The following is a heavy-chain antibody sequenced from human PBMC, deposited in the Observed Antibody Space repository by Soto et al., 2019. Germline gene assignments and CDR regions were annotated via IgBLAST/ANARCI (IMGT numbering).Heavy chain of an antibody. J-gene: IGHJ4*02. CDR3: ATKPNSLYYFDF. D-gene: IGHD5-18*01. Sequence: SETLSLTCGVSGSSISSSHWWGWIRQPPGKGLEWIGYIFSTGSTYYNPSLKSRVTMSVDTSNNQFSLRLNSVTAVDTAMYYCATKPNSLYYFDFWGRGTLVTVSS. CDR2: IFSTGST. V-gene: IGHV4-28*01. CDR1: GSSISSSHW.